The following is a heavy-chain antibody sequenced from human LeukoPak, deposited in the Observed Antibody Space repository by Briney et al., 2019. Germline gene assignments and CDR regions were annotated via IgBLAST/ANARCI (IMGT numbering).Heavy chain of an antibody. D-gene: IGHD3-3*01. V-gene: IGHV1-2*02. J-gene: IGHJ3*02. CDR1: GYTFTGYY. CDR2: INPNSGGT. Sequence: ASVKVSCKASGYTFTGYYMHWVRQAPGQGLEWMGWINPNSGGTNYAQKFQGRVTMTRDTSISTAYMELSRLRSDDTVVYYCAKDLGNTIFGVVIRRKNAFDIWGQGTMVTVSS. CDR3: AKDLGNTIFGVVIRRKNAFDI.